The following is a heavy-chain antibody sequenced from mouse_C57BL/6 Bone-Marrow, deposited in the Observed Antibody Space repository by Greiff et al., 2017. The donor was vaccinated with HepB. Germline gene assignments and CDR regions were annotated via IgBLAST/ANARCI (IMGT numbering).Heavy chain of an antibody. Sequence: QVQLQQSGAALVLPGASVKLSCKASGYTFTDFYINWVKQRPGQGLEWIARIYPGSGNTYYNEKLKGKATLTAEKSSSTAYMQLSSLTSEDSAVYFCARRGVYAMDNWGQGTSVTGSS. CDR2: IYPGSGNT. CDR1: GYTFTDFY. CDR3: ARRGVYAMDN. J-gene: IGHJ4*01. V-gene: IGHV1-76*01.